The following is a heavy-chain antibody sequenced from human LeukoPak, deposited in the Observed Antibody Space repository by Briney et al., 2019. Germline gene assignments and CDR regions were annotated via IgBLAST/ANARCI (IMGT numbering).Heavy chain of an antibody. Sequence: GGALILYGTTSGFAFDDVAMSWVRQPAGKGLEWVGLIRRRAYGGAAEYAASVKGRFSLSSDDSTALASLPMTSMTTEDTAVYYRRRNGIVDFDYWGKGSRVIVS. CDR2: IRRRAYGGAA. CDR3: RRNGIVDFDY. CDR1: GFAFDDVA. V-gene: IGHV3-49*04. J-gene: IGHJ4*02. D-gene: IGHD1-26*01.